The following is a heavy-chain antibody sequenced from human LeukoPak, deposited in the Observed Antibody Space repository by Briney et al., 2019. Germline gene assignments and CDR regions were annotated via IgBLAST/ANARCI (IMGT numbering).Heavy chain of an antibody. CDR3: ARYCSGGSCYPFDY. J-gene: IGHJ4*02. D-gene: IGHD2-15*01. CDR2: IYTSGST. V-gene: IGHV4-4*07. Sequence: SETLSLTCTVSGGSISSYYWSWIRQPAGKGLEWIGRIYTSGSTNYNPSLKSRVTMSVDTSKNQFSLKLSSVTAADTAVYYCARYCSGGSCYPFDYWGQGTLVTVSS. CDR1: GGSISSYY.